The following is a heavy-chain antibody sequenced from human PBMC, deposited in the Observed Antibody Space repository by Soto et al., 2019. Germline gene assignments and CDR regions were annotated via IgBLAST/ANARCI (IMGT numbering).Heavy chain of an antibody. CDR3: ARSSKLRYFDWPLRGGWFDP. J-gene: IGHJ5*02. D-gene: IGHD3-9*01. V-gene: IGHV4-34*01. Sequence: SETLSLTCAVYGGSFSGYYWSWIRQPPGKGLEWIGEINHSGSTNYNPSLKSRVTISVDTSKNQFSLKLSSVTAADTAVYYCARSSKLRYFDWPLRGGWFDPWGQGTLVTVSS. CDR2: INHSGST. CDR1: GGSFSGYY.